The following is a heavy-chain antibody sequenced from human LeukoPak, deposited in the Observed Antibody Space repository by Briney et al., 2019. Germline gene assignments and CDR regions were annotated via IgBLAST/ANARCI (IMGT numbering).Heavy chain of an antibody. V-gene: IGHV4-39*01. D-gene: IGHD2-2*01. CDR3: GRAGPVTKDHFMDV. CDR2: IYYSGST. Sequence: GSLRLSCAASGFTFSSYSMNWVRQPPGKGLEWIGSIYYSGSTYYNPSLKSRVTISVDTSKNQFSLKLSSVTAADTAVYYCGRAGPVTKDHFMDVWGKGTTVTVSS. J-gene: IGHJ6*03. CDR1: GFTFSSYSMN.